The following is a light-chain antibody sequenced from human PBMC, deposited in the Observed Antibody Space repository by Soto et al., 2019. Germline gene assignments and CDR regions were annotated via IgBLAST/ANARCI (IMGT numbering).Light chain of an antibody. Sequence: QSALTQPASVSGSPGQSITISCTGASSDVGGYNYVSWYQQRPGKAPKLMVYEVNNRPSGVSNRFSASKSGNTASLTISGLQAEDEGHYYCNAFITSTTLVVFGGGTKLTVL. CDR1: SSDVGGYNY. CDR3: NAFITSTTLVV. V-gene: IGLV2-14*01. CDR2: EVN. J-gene: IGLJ2*01.